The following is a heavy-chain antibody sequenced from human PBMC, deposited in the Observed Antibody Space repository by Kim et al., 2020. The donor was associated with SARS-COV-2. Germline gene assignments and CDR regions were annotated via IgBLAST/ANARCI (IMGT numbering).Heavy chain of an antibody. CDR2: IYYSGST. Sequence: SETLSLTCTVSGGSISSYYWSWIRQPPGKGLEWIGYIYYSGSTNYNPSLKSRVTISVDTSKNQFSLKLSSVTAADTAVYYCARHGRYYSNFSPYYYYYMDVWGKGTTVTVSS. V-gene: IGHV4-59*08. CDR1: GGSISSYY. CDR3: ARHGRYYSNFSPYYYYYMDV. D-gene: IGHD4-4*01. J-gene: IGHJ6*03.